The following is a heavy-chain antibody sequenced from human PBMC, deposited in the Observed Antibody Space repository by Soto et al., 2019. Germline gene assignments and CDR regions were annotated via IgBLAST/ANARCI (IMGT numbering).Heavy chain of an antibody. CDR3: AKAGPNSHGRNYFDH. CDR1: GFTFSSYA. CDR2: ISDTGGNT. V-gene: IGHV3-23*01. D-gene: IGHD1-26*01. Sequence: GGSLRLSCAASGFTFSSYATSWVRQAPGKGLEWISSISDTGGNTYYADSMKGRFTISRDNSKNTLYLQMNSLRAEDTAVYYCAKAGPNSHGRNYFDHWGQGTLVTVSS. J-gene: IGHJ4*02.